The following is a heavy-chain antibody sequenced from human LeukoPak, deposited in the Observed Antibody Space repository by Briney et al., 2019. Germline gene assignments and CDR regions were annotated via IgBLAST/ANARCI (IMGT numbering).Heavy chain of an antibody. Sequence: GGSLRLSCAASGXTFSNYWLHWVRQAPGKGLVWVSRFNSDGSSTTYADSAKGRFTISSDHAKNTLFLQMNSLRAEDTAVYYCAHQGAYSSGWDYFDYWGQGTLVTVSS. CDR1: GXTFSNYW. CDR3: AHQGAYSSGWDYFDY. J-gene: IGHJ4*02. V-gene: IGHV3-74*01. CDR2: FNSDGSST. D-gene: IGHD6-19*01.